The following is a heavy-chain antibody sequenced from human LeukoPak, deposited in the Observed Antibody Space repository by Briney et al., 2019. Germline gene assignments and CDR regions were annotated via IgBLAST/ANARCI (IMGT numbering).Heavy chain of an antibody. J-gene: IGHJ4*02. CDR3: AKARYSSGFDY. D-gene: IGHD6-19*01. CDR1: GFTLSSYG. CDR2: ISHDGIST. V-gene: IGHV3-30-3*01. Sequence: PGGSLRLSCAASGFTLSSYGVHWVRQAPGKGLEWVAMISHDGISTYYADSVKGRFTISRDNAKNSLYLQMNSLRAEDTALYYCAKARYSSGFDYWGQGTLVTVSS.